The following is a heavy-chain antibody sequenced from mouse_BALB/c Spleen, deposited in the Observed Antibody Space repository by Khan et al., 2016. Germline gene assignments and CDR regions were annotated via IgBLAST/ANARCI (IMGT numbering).Heavy chain of an antibody. CDR2: ICGDGTT. CDR1: GFSLIAYG. Sequence: VQLQESGPGLVAPSQSLSITCTVSGFSLIAYGVNWVRQPPGKGLEWLGMICGDGTTDFNSALKSRLNTTKDNSKSQAFLKLHSPLTDDTSRYECARDSCGYDAMDYWGQGTSVTVSS. V-gene: IGHV2-6-7*01. CDR3: ARDSCGYDAMDY. J-gene: IGHJ4*01. D-gene: IGHD2-12*01.